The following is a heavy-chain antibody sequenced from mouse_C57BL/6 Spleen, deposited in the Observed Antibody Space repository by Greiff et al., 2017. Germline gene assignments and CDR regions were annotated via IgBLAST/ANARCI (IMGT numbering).Heavy chain of an antibody. Sequence: VQLQQSGPELVKPGASVKISCKASGYAFSSSWMNRVKQRPGKGLEWIGRIYPGDGDTNYNGTFKGKATLTADKSSSTAYMQLSRLTSEDSAVYFCARGGYRYNDMDDWGQGTSVTVSS. D-gene: IGHD2-2*01. J-gene: IGHJ4*01. CDR3: ARGGYRYNDMDD. CDR1: GYAFSSSW. V-gene: IGHV1-82*01. CDR2: IYPGDGDT.